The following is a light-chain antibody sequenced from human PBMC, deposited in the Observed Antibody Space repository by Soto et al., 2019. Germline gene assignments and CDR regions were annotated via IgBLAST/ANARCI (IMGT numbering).Light chain of an antibody. CDR3: XXYYSYPQT. Sequence: AIRMTQSPSSLSASTGDRVTITCRASQGISSYLAWYQQKPGKAPKLLIYAASTLQSGVPSRFSGSGSGTDFTLTXXCXXXXXXXXXXXXXYYSYPQTFGQGTKVEIK. V-gene: IGKV1-8*01. CDR1: QGISSY. CDR2: AAS. J-gene: IGKJ1*01.